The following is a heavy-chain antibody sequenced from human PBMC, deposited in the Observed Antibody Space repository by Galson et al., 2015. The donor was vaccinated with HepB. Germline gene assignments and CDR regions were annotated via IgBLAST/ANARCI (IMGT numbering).Heavy chain of an antibody. CDR3: ARDWHYDILTAYGMDV. Sequence: SVKVSCKASGGTFSSYAISWVRQAPGQGLEWMGGIIPIFGTANYAQKFQGRVTITADESTSTAYMELSSLRSEDTAVYYCARDWHYDILTAYGMDVWGQGTTVTVSS. CDR1: GGTFSSYA. V-gene: IGHV1-69*13. CDR2: IIPIFGTA. D-gene: IGHD3-9*01. J-gene: IGHJ6*02.